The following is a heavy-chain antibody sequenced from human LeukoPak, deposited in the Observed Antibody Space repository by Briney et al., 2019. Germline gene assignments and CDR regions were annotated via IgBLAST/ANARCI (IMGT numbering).Heavy chain of an antibody. CDR1: GGSISGYY. D-gene: IGHD6-13*01. CDR2: INYTGST. J-gene: IGHJ4*02. CDR3: ARLNLIGSSPVHHYDF. V-gene: IGHV4-59*08. Sequence: PSETLSLTCTVSGGSISGYYWSWIRQSPGKGLEYIAYINYTGSTDYNPSLKSRVTISVDTSKNQFSLKLSFVTAADTAVYYCARLNLIGSSPVHHYDFWGQGTLVTV.